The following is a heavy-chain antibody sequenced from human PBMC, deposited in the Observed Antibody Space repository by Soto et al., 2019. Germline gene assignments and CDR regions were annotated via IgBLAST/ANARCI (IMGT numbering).Heavy chain of an antibody. CDR3: ARGELLWFGESQHLDY. D-gene: IGHD3-10*01. CDR2: IYYSGST. J-gene: IGHJ4*02. V-gene: IGHV4-30-4*01. Sequence: SETLSRTCTVSGGSISSGDYYWSWIRQPPGKGLEWIGYIYYSGSTYYNPSLKSRVTISVDTSKNQFSLKLSSVTAADTAVYYCARGELLWFGESQHLDYWGQGTLVTVSS. CDR1: GGSISSGDYY.